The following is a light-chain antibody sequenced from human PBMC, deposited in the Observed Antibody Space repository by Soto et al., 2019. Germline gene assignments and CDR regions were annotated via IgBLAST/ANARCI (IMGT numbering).Light chain of an antibody. CDR1: QGISNY. V-gene: IGKV1-16*02. CDR2: AAS. Sequence: VTITCRASQGISNYLSWFQQKPGKAPKSLIFAASSLHSGVGSEFRGSGSGTHFTLTVSSLQPENFATYYSQDDTFGQGTRMEIK. J-gene: IGKJ5*01. CDR3: QDDT.